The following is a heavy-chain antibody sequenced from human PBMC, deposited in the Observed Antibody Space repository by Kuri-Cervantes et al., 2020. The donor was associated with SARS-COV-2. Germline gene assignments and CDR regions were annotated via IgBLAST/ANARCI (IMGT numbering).Heavy chain of an antibody. J-gene: IGHJ3*02. CDR2: INPNSGGT. CDR3: ARSTLFRRLVVISQGGAFDI. CDR1: VYTFTRYY. Sequence: ASVNVSCKASVYTFTRYYMHWVRQAPGQGLEWLGWINPNSGGTNYAQKFQGWVTMSRDTSISTVYMELSRLRSDDTAVYYCARSTLFRRLVVISQGGAFDIWGQGTMVTVSS. V-gene: IGHV1-2*04. D-gene: IGHD3-22*01.